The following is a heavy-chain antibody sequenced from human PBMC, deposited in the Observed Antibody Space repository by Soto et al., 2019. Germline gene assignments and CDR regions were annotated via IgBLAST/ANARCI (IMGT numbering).Heavy chain of an antibody. J-gene: IGHJ3*02. V-gene: IGHV4-59*01. CDR2: IYYSGST. Sequence: SETLSLTCTVSGGSISSYYWSWIRQPPGKGLEWIGYIYYSGSTNYNPSLKSRVTLSVDTSKNQFSLKLSSVTAADTAVYYCARVMAHYDYIWGSYREDAFDIWGQGTMVTVSS. D-gene: IGHD3-16*02. CDR1: GGSISSYY. CDR3: ARVMAHYDYIWGSYREDAFDI.